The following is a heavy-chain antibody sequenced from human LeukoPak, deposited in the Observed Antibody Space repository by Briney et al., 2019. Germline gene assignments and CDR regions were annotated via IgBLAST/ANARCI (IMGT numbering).Heavy chain of an antibody. CDR3: AREGAEQAFDI. J-gene: IGHJ3*02. CDR2: ISYDGSNK. Sequence: GGSLRLSCAASGFTFSSYAMHWVRQAPGKGLEWVAVISYDGSNKYYADSVKGRFTISRDNSKNTLYLQMSSLRAEDTAVYYCAREGAEQAFDIWGQGTMVTVSS. D-gene: IGHD1-26*01. CDR1: GFTFSSYA. V-gene: IGHV3-30-3*01.